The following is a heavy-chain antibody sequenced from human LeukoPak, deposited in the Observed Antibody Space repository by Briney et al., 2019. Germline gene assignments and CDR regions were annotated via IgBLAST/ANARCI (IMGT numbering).Heavy chain of an antibody. D-gene: IGHD3-10*01. CDR1: GASISSYY. V-gene: IGHV4-59*08. J-gene: IGHJ4*02. CDR2: ISYSGST. CDR3: ARHRYYYGSGSLAYFDY. Sequence: SETLSLTCTVSGASISSYYWSWIRQPPGKGLEWIGYISYSGSTNYNPSLKSRVTISVDTSKNQFSLKLSSVTAADTAVYYCARHRYYYGSGSLAYFDYWGQGTLVTVSS.